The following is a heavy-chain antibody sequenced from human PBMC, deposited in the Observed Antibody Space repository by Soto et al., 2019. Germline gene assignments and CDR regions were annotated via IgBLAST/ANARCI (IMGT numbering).Heavy chain of an antibody. CDR1: GYNFIGYY. D-gene: IGHD3-16*02. Sequence: ASVKVSCKASGYNFIGYYIHWVRQAPGQGLEWMGWINPNGGDTTYAQNFQGRVTMTRDTSINTAYLELNRLKSDDTAVYYCAREALRLGELSLGDWGQGTLVTVSS. J-gene: IGHJ4*02. V-gene: IGHV1-2*02. CDR3: AREALRLGELSLGD. CDR2: INPNGGDT.